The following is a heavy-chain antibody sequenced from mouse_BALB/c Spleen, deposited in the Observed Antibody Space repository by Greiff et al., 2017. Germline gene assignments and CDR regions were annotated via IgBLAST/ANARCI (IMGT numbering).Heavy chain of an antibody. J-gene: IGHJ4*01. D-gene: IGHD2-4*01. CDR3: ARAFRYDYDYDEGYAMDY. CDR2: ISDGGSYT. CDR1: GFTFSDYY. Sequence: EVMLVESGGGLVKPGGSLKLSCAASGFTFSDYYMYWVRQTPEKRLEWVATISDGGSYTYYPDSVKGRFTISRDNAKNNLYLQMSSLKSEDTAMYYCARAFRYDYDYDEGYAMDYWGQGTSVTVSS. V-gene: IGHV5-4*02.